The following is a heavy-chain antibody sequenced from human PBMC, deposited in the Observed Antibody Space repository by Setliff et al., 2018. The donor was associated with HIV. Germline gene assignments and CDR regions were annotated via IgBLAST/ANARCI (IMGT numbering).Heavy chain of an antibody. D-gene: IGHD4-17*01. V-gene: IGHV4-59*11. J-gene: IGHJ3*01. CDR2: IYYTGTT. CDR1: GGSISSHY. Sequence: LSLTCTVSGVSGGSISSHYWNWIRQPPGKGLEWIGYIYYTGTTKNNPSLKSRVTMSIDTSKNQFSLKLSSVTAADTAVYYCARVQMAYAAFDVWGQGTMVTVSS. CDR3: ARVQMAYAAFDV.